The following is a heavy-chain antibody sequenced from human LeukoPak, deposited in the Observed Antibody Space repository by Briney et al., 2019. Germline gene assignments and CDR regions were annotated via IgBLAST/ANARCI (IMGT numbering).Heavy chain of an antibody. CDR3: AKKSVSEIPPIH. CDR2: IKQDGSEK. Sequence: GGSLRLSCAASGFTFSSYWMSWVRQAPGKGLEWVANIKQDGSEKYYVDSVKGRFTISRDNAKNSLYLQMNSLRVEDTAVYYCAKKSVSEIPPIHWGQGTLVTVSS. V-gene: IGHV3-7*03. CDR1: GFTFSSYW. J-gene: IGHJ4*02. D-gene: IGHD5/OR15-5a*01.